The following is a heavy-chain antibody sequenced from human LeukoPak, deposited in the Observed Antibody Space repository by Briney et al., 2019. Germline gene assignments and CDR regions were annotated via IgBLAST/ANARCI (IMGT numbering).Heavy chain of an antibody. D-gene: IGHD4-17*01. CDR1: GFTFSSSA. CDR2: VFNDGTYK. CDR3: AKGPLYYYGDNAWFGP. Sequence: GGSLRLSCAASGFTFSSSAMHWVRQAPGKGLEGVAVVFNDGTYKYYADSVKGRFTISRDNSKNMLFLQMNSLRAGDTDVYYCAKGPLYYYGDNAWFGPWGQGTLVTVSS. V-gene: IGHV3-30*18. J-gene: IGHJ5*02.